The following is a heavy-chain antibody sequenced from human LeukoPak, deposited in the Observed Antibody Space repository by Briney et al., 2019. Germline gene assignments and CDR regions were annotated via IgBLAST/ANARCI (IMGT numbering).Heavy chain of an antibody. J-gene: IGHJ4*02. Sequence: PGGSLRLSCAAPGFTLRSYAMSWVRQAPGKGLEWVSVISSSGGGTYYADSVRGRFTISGDNSRNTLFLRMNNLRAEDTAVYHCAKVGAVGATRYFDYWGQGTLVTVSS. CDR2: ISSSGGGT. D-gene: IGHD1-26*01. CDR1: GFTLRSYA. CDR3: AKVGAVGATRYFDY. V-gene: IGHV3-23*01.